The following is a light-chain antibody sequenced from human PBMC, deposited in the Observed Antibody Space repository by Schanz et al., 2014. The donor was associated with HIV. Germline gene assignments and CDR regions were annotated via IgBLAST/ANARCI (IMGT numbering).Light chain of an antibody. CDR3: SSYAGSNSVI. CDR1: SSNIGTGYD. V-gene: IGLV1-40*01. J-gene: IGLJ2*01. Sequence: QSILAQPLSVSGAPGQRVTISCTGSSSNIGTGYDVHWYQVLPGIAPKLLIFGYSNRPSGVPDRFSGSKSDSSASLTITGLQPEDEADYYCSSYAGSNSVIFGGGTKLTVL. CDR2: GYS.